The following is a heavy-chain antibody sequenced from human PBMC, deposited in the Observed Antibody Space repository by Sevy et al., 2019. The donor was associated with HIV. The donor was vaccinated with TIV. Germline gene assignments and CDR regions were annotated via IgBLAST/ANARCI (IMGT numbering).Heavy chain of an antibody. V-gene: IGHV3-30*18. CDR1: GFTFSSYG. Sequence: GGSLRLSCAASGFTFSSYGMHWVRQAPGKGLEWVAVISYDGSNKYYADSVKGRFTISRDNSKNTRYLQMNSLRAEDTAVYYCAKEGGSGYGSGSYYLDYWGQGTLVTVSS. D-gene: IGHD3-10*01. CDR3: AKEGGSGYGSGSYYLDY. CDR2: ISYDGSNK. J-gene: IGHJ4*02.